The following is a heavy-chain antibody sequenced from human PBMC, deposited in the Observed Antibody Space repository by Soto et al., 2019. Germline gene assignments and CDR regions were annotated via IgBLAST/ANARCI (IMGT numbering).Heavy chain of an antibody. V-gene: IGHV4-39*06. CDR2: IYYSGST. CDR3: ASAPGGYYFDY. Sequence: SETLSLTCTVSCGSISRSSYYCGWIRQPPGKGLEWIGSIYYSGSTYYNPSLKSRVTISVDTSKNQLPLKLSSVTAADTAVYSCASAPGGYYFDYRGQGPLVTGSS. CDR1: CGSISRSSYY. J-gene: IGHJ4*02.